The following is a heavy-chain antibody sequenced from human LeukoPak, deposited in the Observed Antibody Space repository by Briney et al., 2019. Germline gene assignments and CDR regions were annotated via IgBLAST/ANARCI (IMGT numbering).Heavy chain of an antibody. Sequence: SVKVSCKASGGTFSSYAISWVRQAPGQGLEWMGGIIPIFGTANYAQKFQDRVTITTDESTSTAYMELSSLRSEDTAVYYCARDRSIAARYDAFDIWGQGTMVTVSS. J-gene: IGHJ3*02. CDR2: IIPIFGTA. CDR1: GGTFSSYA. CDR3: ARDRSIAARYDAFDI. V-gene: IGHV1-69*05. D-gene: IGHD6-6*01.